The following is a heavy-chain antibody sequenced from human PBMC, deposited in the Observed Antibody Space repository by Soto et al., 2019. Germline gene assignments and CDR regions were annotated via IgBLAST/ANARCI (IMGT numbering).Heavy chain of an antibody. J-gene: IGHJ5*02. CDR2: IIPIFGTA. CDR1: GGTFSSYA. Sequence: SVKVSCKASGGTFSSYAISWVRQAPGQGLEWMGGIIPIFGTANYAQKFQGRVTITADESTSTAYMELRSLRSDDTAVYYCARAPGGVAGYNWFDPWGQGTLVTVSS. CDR3: ARAPGGVAGYNWFDP. D-gene: IGHD6-19*01. V-gene: IGHV1-69*13.